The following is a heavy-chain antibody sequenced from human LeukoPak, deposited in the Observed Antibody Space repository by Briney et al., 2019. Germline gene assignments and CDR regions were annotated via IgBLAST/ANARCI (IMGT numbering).Heavy chain of an antibody. CDR3: ARSTMVRGVTRSDWFDP. CDR1: GYTFTSYD. D-gene: IGHD3-10*01. V-gene: IGHV1-8*03. CDR2: MNPNSGNT. Sequence: GASVKVSCKASGYTFTSYDINWVRQATGQGLEWMGWMNPNSGNTGYAQKFQGRVTITRNTSISTAYMELSSLRSEDTAVYYCARSTMVRGVTRSDWFDPWGQGTLVTVSS. J-gene: IGHJ5*02.